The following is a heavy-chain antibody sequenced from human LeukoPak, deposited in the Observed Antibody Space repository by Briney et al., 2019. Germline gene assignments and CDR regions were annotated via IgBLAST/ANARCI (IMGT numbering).Heavy chain of an antibody. D-gene: IGHD2-2*02. Sequence: PGGSLRLSCAASGFTFSSYSMNWVRQAPGKGLEWVSSISSSSYIYYTDSVKGRFTISRDNAKNSLYLQMNSLRAEDTAVYYCARDLEYCSSTSCYTPSSGMDVWGQGTTVTVSS. CDR3: ARDLEYCSSTSCYTPSSGMDV. V-gene: IGHV3-21*01. J-gene: IGHJ6*02. CDR2: ISSSSYI. CDR1: GFTFSSYS.